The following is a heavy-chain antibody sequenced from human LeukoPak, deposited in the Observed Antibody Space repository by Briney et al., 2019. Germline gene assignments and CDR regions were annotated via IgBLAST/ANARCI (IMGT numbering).Heavy chain of an antibody. V-gene: IGHV1-18*01. CDR2: ISAYNGNT. CDR1: GYTFTSYG. CDR3: ARTRGDYGSGSNIPDY. Sequence: ASVKVSCKASGYTFTSYGISWVRQAPGQGLEWMGWISAYNGNTNYAQKLQGRVTMTTDTSTSTAYMELRSLRSDDTAVYYCARTRGDYGSGSNIPDYWGQGTLVTVSS. J-gene: IGHJ4*02. D-gene: IGHD3-10*01.